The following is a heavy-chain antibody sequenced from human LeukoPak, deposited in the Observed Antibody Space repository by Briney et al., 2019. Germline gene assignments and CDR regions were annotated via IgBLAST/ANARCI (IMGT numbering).Heavy chain of an antibody. D-gene: IGHD3-3*01. V-gene: IGHV3-33*01. CDR1: GFTFSNYG. CDR2: IWYDGTSK. Sequence: PGRSLRLSCAASGFTFSNYGMHWVRQAPGKGLEGVAVIWYDGTSKYYADSVKGRFTISRDNSKNTLYLQMSSLRAEDTAVYYCARAPYYGDYGDYWGQGTLVTVSS. J-gene: IGHJ4*02. CDR3: ARAPYYGDYGDY.